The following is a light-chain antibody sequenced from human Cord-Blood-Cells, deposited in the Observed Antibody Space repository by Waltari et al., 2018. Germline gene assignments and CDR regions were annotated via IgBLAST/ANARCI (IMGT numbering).Light chain of an antibody. CDR3: QTGGHGTWV. Sequence: QLLLTQSPSASASMGASFNLTCTLSSGPNTNIISWLQQHPEKGPRYLMNVNRDGSHNNGLGIPDRFSGSSSVAERYLTISSLQSEDEADYYCQTGGHGTWVFGGGTRLTVL. V-gene: IGLV4-69*01. CDR1: SGPNTNI. J-gene: IGLJ3*02. CDR2: VNRDGSH.